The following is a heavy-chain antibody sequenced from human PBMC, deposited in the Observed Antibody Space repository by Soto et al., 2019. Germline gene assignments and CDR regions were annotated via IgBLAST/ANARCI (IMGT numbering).Heavy chain of an antibody. Sequence: TLSLTCIVSGSSISGYYWSWIRQPPGKGLEWIGNIYYSGSTNYNPSRKSRVTISVDTSKNQFSLKLNSVTAADTAVYYCARVGGYYGDYPNFDYWGQGTLVTVPQ. D-gene: IGHD4-17*01. CDR2: IYYSGST. J-gene: IGHJ4*02. CDR1: GSSISGYY. CDR3: ARVGGYYGDYPNFDY. V-gene: IGHV4-59*01.